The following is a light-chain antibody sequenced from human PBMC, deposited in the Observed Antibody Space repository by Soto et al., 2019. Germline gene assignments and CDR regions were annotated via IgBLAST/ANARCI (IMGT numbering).Light chain of an antibody. V-gene: IGKV1-5*01. J-gene: IGKJ1*01. CDR2: DAS. CDR1: QIISSW. Sequence: DIQMTQSPSTLSASVGDSVNIACRASQIISSWLAWYQRKPGIAPKLLISDASSLESGVPSRFSGSGSGTEFTLTISSLQPDDFATYYCQHYETYPAFGQGTKVEIK. CDR3: QHYETYPA.